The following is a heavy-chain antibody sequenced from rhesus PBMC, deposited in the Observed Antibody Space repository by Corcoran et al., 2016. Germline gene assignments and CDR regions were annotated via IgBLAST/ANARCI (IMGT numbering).Heavy chain of an antibody. V-gene: IGHV4-80*01. D-gene: IGHD6-25*01. CDR3: ARYIATAFGY. CDR2: INGNSGST. J-gene: IGHJ4*01. Sequence: QVQLQESGPAVVKPSETLSLTCAVSGGSFRSYWWSWIRRPPGKGLEWLGEINGNSGSTHYNPPLKSRVTISKDASKNQCSLKLSSVTAADTAVYYCARYIATAFGYWGQGVLVTVSS. CDR1: GGSFRSYW.